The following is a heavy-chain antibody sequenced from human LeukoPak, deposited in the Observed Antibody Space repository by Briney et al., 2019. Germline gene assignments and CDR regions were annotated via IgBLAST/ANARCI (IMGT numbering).Heavy chain of an antibody. J-gene: IGHJ3*02. CDR1: GGSFSGYY. CDR3: ARPRYFYDGSGHTEI. V-gene: IGHV4-34*01. CDR2: INHSGRT. Sequence: ASETLSLTCAVYGGSFSGYYWSWLRQPPGKGLEWIGEINHSGRTNYNPSLKSRVTISVDTSNSQFSLKLTSVTAAATAVYYCARPRYFYDGSGHTEIWGQGTLVTVSS. D-gene: IGHD3-22*01.